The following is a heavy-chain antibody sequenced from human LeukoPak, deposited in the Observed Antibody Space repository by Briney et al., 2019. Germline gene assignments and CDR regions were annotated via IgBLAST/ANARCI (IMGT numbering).Heavy chain of an antibody. CDR1: GYSFTNYW. V-gene: IGHV5-51*01. CDR2: IYPGDSAT. D-gene: IGHD3-10*01. CDR3: ARQLGSGSSYYFDY. J-gene: IGHJ4*02. Sequence: GESLKISCKGSGYSFTNYWIGWVRQMPGKGLEWMGIIYPGDSATRFSPSFQGQVTISTDKSISTAYLQWSSLKASDTAMYYCARQLGSGSSYYFDYWGQGTLVTVSS.